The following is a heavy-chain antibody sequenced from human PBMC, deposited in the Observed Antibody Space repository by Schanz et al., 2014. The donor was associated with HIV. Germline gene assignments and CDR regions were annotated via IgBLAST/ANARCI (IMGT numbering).Heavy chain of an antibody. CDR3: ARGLYGSSNYGMDV. Sequence: QVQLVESGGGLVQPGRSLRLSCVASGFTFTMFGVHWVRQAPGKGLEWVAVIWFDGSNRYYSDSVKGRFTISRDDSKNTLYLQMTSLRAEDTAVYYCARGLYGSSNYGMDVWGQGTTVTVSS. J-gene: IGHJ6*02. D-gene: IGHD6-6*01. CDR2: IWFDGSNR. CDR1: GFTFTMFG. V-gene: IGHV3-33*08.